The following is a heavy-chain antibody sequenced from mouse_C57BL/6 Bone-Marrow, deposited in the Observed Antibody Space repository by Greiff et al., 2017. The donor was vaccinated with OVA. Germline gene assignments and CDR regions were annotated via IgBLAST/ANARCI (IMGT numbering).Heavy chain of an antibody. CDR2: ISNLAYSI. J-gene: IGHJ1*03. CDR3: ARHINYGSRGYFDV. CDR1: GFTFSDYG. D-gene: IGHD1-1*01. V-gene: IGHV5-15*01. Sequence: EVKLVESGGGLVQPGGSLKLSCAASGFTFSDYGMAWVRQAPRQGPEWVAFISNLAYSIYYADTVTGRFTISRENAKNTLYLEMSSLRSEDTAMYYCARHINYGSRGYFDVWGTGTTVTVSS.